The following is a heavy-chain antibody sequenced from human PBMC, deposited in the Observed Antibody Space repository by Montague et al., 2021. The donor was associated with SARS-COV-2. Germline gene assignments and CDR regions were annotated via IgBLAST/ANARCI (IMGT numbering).Heavy chain of an antibody. CDR3: AKDSYYYGLGYGMDV. J-gene: IGHJ6*02. Sequence: SLRLSCAASGFTFSNSAMNWVRQAPGKGLEWVSGSSGSDGGPHYADSVKGRFTISRDNSKNVLYLQMNSLRAEDTALYYCAKDSYYYGLGYGMDVWGQGTTVTVSS. CDR2: SSGSDGGP. CDR1: GFTFSNSA. D-gene: IGHD3-10*01. V-gene: IGHV3-23*01.